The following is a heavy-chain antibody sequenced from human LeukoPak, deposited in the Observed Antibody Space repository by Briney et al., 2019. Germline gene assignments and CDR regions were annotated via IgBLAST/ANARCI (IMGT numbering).Heavy chain of an antibody. V-gene: IGHV1-3*01. J-gene: IGHJ4*02. CDR2: INAGNGNT. D-gene: IGHD2-2*01. CDR1: GYTFTRYY. Sequence: ASVRVSCKASGYTFTRYYMHWVRQAPGQGLEWMGWINAGNGNTKYSQKFQGRVTITRDTSASTAYMELSSLRSEDTAVYYCARDGWPGQLLSVVYFDYWGQGTLVTGSS. CDR3: ARDGWPGQLLSVVYFDY.